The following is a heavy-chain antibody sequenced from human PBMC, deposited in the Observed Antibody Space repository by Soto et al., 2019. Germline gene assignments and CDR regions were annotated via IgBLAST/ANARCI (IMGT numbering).Heavy chain of an antibody. Sequence: EMQLLESGGGLVQAGGSLRVSCAASGFTVSIYALNWVRQAPGKGLEWVSGISASTYYADSVKGRFTISRDTSKNTLYLQLNSLRAEDTAIYFCAIRMYSTRWYYLDSWGQGPLVTVSS. J-gene: IGHJ4*02. CDR2: ISAST. CDR1: GFTVSIYA. D-gene: IGHD6-13*01. CDR3: AIRMYSTRWYYLDS. V-gene: IGHV3-23*01.